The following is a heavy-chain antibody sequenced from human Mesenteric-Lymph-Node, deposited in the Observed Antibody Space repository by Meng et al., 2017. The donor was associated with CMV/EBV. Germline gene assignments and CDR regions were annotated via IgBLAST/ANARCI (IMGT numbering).Heavy chain of an antibody. CDR3: AREHGDYDFDY. CDR1: GFTFSSYW. J-gene: IGHJ4*02. Sequence: LSCAASGFTFSSYWMHWVRQAPGKGLVWVSHINSDGSSTNYADSVKGRFTISRDNAKNTLYLQMNSLRAEDTAVYYCAREHGDYDFDYWGQGTLVTVSS. D-gene: IGHD4-17*01. CDR2: INSDGSST. V-gene: IGHV3-74*01.